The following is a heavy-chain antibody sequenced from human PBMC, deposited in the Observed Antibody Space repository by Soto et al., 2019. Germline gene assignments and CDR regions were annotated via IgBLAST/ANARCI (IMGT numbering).Heavy chain of an antibody. Sequence: EVQLVESGGGLIQPGGSLRLSCAACGLTVRSDYMNWVRQAPGKGLEWVSLIYTGGGTYYADSVKGRFTVSRDNSKNTLYLQMNSLRAEDTAVYYCARMGQWRVPGDYYYGMDVWGQGTSVTLSS. V-gene: IGHV3-53*01. CDR3: ARMGQWRVPGDYYYGMDV. D-gene: IGHD6-19*01. J-gene: IGHJ6*02. CDR2: IYTGGGT. CDR1: GLTVRSDY.